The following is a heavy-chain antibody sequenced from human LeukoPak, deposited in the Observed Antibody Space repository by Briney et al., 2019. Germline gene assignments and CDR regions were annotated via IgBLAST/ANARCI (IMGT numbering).Heavy chain of an antibody. CDR1: GLSFSSYW. CDR2: INPDGSQK. D-gene: IGHD2-15*01. Sequence: GGSLRLSCGASGLSFSSYWMSWVRQAPGKGLEWVGNINPDGSQKDYLDDVKGRFTISRDNARNSLFLQMSGLRADDTAVYYCARDIGRGWFDYWGQGTLVTV. V-gene: IGHV3-7*05. J-gene: IGHJ4*02. CDR3: ARDIGRGWFDY.